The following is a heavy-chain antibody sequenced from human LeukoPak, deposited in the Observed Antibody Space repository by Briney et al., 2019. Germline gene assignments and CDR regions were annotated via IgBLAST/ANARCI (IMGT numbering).Heavy chain of an antibody. J-gene: IGHJ5*02. CDR3: AKGSMIVVEGGLDP. CDR2: ISSSSSNI. V-gene: IGHV3-48*04. D-gene: IGHD3-22*01. Sequence: PGGSLRLSCAASGFTFSTYSMYWVRQAPGKGLEWVSYISSSSSNIYYADSVKGRFTISRDNAKNSLYLQMNSLRAEDTALYYCAKGSMIVVEGGLDPWGQGTLVTVSS. CDR1: GFTFSTYS.